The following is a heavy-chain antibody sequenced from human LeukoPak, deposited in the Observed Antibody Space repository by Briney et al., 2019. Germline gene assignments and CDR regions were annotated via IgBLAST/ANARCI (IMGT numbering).Heavy chain of an antibody. CDR3: ARDSALAQAVMFDY. J-gene: IGHJ4*02. V-gene: IGHV4-34*01. CDR2: INHSGST. Sequence: SETLSLTCAVYGGSFSGYYWNWIRQPPGKGLEWIGEINHSGSTNYNSSLKSRVTISEYTSKNQFSLRVNSVTAADTAVYYCARDSALAQAVMFDYWGQGTLVTVSS. CDR1: GGSFSGYY. D-gene: IGHD6-19*01.